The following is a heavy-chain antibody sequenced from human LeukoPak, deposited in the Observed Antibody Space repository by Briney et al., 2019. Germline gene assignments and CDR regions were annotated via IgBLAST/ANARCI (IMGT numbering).Heavy chain of an antibody. J-gene: IGHJ4*02. CDR1: EFRFSQYS. CDR3: ARDPAVAGTRELDY. Sequence: GGSLRLSCAASEFRFSQYSMHWIRQAPGKGLEWVSSISSRGTTIFYAASVKGRFTISRDNADNSLYLQMNSLRAEDTAVYYCARDPAVAGTRELDYWGQGTLVTVSS. D-gene: IGHD6-19*01. CDR2: ISSRGTTI. V-gene: IGHV3-48*01.